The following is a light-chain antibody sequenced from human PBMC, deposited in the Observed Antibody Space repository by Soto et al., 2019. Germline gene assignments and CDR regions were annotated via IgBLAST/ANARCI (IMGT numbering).Light chain of an antibody. Sequence: EIVLTQSPDTLSLSPGGRATLSCRASQSVRSERLAWYQHKRGQAPRLVIFDASSRATGIPERFSGSGSGTDFTLTITRLEPEDFAVYFCQQYDVSPITFGLGTRLEIK. CDR1: QSVRSER. CDR2: DAS. J-gene: IGKJ5*01. CDR3: QQYDVSPIT. V-gene: IGKV3-20*01.